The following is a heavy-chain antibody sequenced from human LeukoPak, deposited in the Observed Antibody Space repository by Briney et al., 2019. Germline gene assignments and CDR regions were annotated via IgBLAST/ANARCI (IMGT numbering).Heavy chain of an antibody. J-gene: IGHJ6*03. V-gene: IGHV3-48*01. CDR3: ARVGPWVNPDYYYYYMDV. CDR1: GFTFNTYS. D-gene: IGHD1-14*01. CDR2: ISSSSSTI. Sequence: GGSLRLSCTASGFTFNTYSMNWVRQAPGKGLEWVSYISSSSSTIYYADSVKGRFTISRDNAKNSLYLQVNSLRAEDTAVYYCARVGPWVNPDYYYYYMDVWGKGTTVTVSS.